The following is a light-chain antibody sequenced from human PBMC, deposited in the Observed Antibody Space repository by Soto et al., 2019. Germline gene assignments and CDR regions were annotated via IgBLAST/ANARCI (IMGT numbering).Light chain of an antibody. CDR2: EVT. J-gene: IGLJ3*02. V-gene: IGLV2-23*02. CDR1: SSDVGSYNL. Sequence: QPVLTQPASLSGCPGQSITIPCTGTSSDVGSYNLVSWYQQHPDKAPRLMISEVTKRPSGVSDRFSGSKSGNTASLTISGLQAEDEADYYCCSYAGSSTLVFGGGT. CDR3: CSYAGSSTLV.